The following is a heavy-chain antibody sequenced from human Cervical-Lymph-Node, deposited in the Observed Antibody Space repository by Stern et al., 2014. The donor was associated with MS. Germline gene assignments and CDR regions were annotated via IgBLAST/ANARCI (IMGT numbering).Heavy chain of an antibody. J-gene: IGHJ6*02. CDR1: GYPFTSYY. D-gene: IGHD6-19*01. V-gene: IGHV1-46*01. CDR2: INPSGGST. Sequence: VQLVESGAEVKKPGASLKVSCKASGYPFTSYYMHWVRQAPGQGLAWMGIINPSGGSTSYAQKFQGRVTMTRDTSTSTVYMELSSLRSEDTAVYYCAREVAGHRLGMMDVWGQGTTVTVSS. CDR3: AREVAGHRLGMMDV.